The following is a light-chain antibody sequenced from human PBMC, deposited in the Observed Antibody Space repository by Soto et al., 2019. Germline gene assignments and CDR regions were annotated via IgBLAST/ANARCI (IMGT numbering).Light chain of an antibody. CDR3: TSFAGINNFLV. CDR1: SSDVGGYNY. V-gene: IGLV2-8*01. J-gene: IGLJ2*01. CDR2: EVT. Sequence: QSALTQPPSASGSPGQSVTISCTGTSSDVGGYNYVSWYQQHPGKAPKLIIYEVTKRPSGVPDRFSGSKSGNTASLTVSGLQAEDEADYDCTSFAGINNFLVFGGGTQLTVL.